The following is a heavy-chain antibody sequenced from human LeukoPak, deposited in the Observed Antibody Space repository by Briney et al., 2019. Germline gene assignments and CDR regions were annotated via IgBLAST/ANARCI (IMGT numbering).Heavy chain of an antibody. D-gene: IGHD3-3*01. CDR3: ARLTRVSFGVAIGSLDY. CDR2: IFYSGTT. V-gene: IGHV4-39*02. J-gene: IGHJ4*02. Sequence: SETLSLTCTVSSGSIISNNYCCGWIRQPPGKGLEWIGNIFYSGTTYYNPSLKSRVTISVDTSKNHFSLKLNSVTAADTATYYCARLTRVSFGVAIGSLDYWGQGTLVTVSS. CDR1: SGSIISNNYC.